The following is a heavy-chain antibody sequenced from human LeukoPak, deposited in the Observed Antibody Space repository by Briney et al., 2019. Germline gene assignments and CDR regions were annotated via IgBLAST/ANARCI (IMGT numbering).Heavy chain of an antibody. CDR1: GGTFSSYA. Sequence: VASVKVSCKASGGTFSSYAISWVRQAPGQGLEWMGGIIPIFGTANYAQKFQGRVTITADESTSTAYMELSSLRSEDTAVYYCARRAGNFYAFDIWAKGQWSPSLQ. CDR2: IIPIFGTA. V-gene: IGHV1-69*13. CDR3: ARRAGNFYAFDI. J-gene: IGHJ3*02. D-gene: IGHD6-19*01.